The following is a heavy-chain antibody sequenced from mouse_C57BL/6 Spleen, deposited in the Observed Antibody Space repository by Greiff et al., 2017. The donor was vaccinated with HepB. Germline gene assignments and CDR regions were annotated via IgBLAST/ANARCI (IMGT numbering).Heavy chain of an antibody. CDR1: GYTFTSYW. D-gene: IGHD1-3*01. CDR2: IYPSDSET. Sequence: QVQLQQPGAELVRPGSSVKLSCKASGYTFTSYWMDWVKQRPGQGLEWIGNIYPSDSETHYNQKFKDKATLTVDKSSSTAYMQLSSLTAEDSAVYYGARKSKSPGYWGQGTTLTVSS. V-gene: IGHV1-61*01. J-gene: IGHJ2*01. CDR3: ARKSKSPGY.